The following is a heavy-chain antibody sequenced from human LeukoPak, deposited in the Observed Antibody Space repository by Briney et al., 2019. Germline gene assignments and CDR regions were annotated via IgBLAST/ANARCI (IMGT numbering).Heavy chain of an antibody. V-gene: IGHV1-2*02. CDR2: INPNSGGT. CDR1: GYTFTGYY. CDR3: AREGAFDRYYFDY. Sequence: ASVKVSCKASGYTFTGYYMHWVRQAPGQGLEWMGWINPNSGGTNYAQKFQGRVTMTRDTSISTAYMELSRPRSDDTAVYYCAREGAFDRYYFDYWGQGTLVTVSS. J-gene: IGHJ4*02. D-gene: IGHD1-26*01.